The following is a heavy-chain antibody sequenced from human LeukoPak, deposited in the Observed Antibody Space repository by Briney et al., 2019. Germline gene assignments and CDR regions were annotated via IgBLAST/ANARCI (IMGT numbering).Heavy chain of an antibody. CDR2: ISGYNGNT. D-gene: IGHD2-2*02. CDR3: ARRRGYCSSTSCYTADY. CDR1: GYTFTSYG. V-gene: IGHV1-18*01. Sequence: ASVKVSCKASGYTFTSYGISWVRQAPGQGLEWMGWISGYNGNTNSAQNLQGRVTMTTDTSTNTAYMELRSLRSDDTAVYYCARRRGYCSSTSCYTADYWGQGTLVTVSS. J-gene: IGHJ4*02.